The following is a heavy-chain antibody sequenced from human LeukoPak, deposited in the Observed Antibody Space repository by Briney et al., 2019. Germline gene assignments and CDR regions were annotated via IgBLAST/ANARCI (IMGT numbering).Heavy chain of an antibody. Sequence: SVKVSCKASGGAFSSYAISWVRQAPGQGLEWMGRIIPIFGTANYAQRFQGRVTITTDESTSTAYMELSSLRSEDTAVYYCARGGTGTTSDYWGQGTLVTVSS. CDR1: GGAFSSYA. D-gene: IGHD1-7*01. J-gene: IGHJ4*02. V-gene: IGHV1-69*05. CDR2: IIPIFGTA. CDR3: ARGGTGTTSDY.